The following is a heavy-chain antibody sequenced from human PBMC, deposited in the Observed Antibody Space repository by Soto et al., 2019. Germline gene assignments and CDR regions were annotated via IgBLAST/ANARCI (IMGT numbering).Heavy chain of an antibody. J-gene: IGHJ4*02. CDR3: AREVSVLIPAAQPSSFDS. Sequence: ASVKVSCKGFGYSFMKYGINWVRQAPGQGXEWVGWISPYSGYTHSAQKFHGRLTLTTDTAASTAYMELRILRSADTALYYCAREVSVLIPAAQPSSFDSLGQGTLVTVS. V-gene: IGHV1-18*01. CDR2: ISPYSGYT. D-gene: IGHD2-2*01. CDR1: GYSFMKYG.